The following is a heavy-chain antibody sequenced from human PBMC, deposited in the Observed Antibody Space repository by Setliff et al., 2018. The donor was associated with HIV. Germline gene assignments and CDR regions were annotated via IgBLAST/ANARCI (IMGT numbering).Heavy chain of an antibody. Sequence: SETLSLTCTVSGGSISSSSYYWGWIRQPPGKGLEWIGNIYYSGSTYYNPSLKSRVTISVDTSKNQFSLKLSSVTAADTAVYYCASPASASSTVNGADYWGQGTLVTVSS. J-gene: IGHJ4*02. V-gene: IGHV4-39*01. CDR1: GGSISSSSYY. D-gene: IGHD6-13*01. CDR2: IYYSGST. CDR3: ASPASASSTVNGADY.